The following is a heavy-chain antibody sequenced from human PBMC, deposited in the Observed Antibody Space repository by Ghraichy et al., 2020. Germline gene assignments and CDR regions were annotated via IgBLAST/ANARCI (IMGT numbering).Heavy chain of an antibody. CDR3: VRVAWRGRDYGDY. D-gene: IGHD3-3*01. CDR1: GFDFNRHW. Sequence: GESLNISCVASGFDFNRHWMSWVRQAPGKGLEWVANIRYDGGQKYDVDSVRGRFIISRDNGKNSLYLQMNSLRAEDTAVYYCVRVAWRGRDYGDYRGQGALVTVAS. V-gene: IGHV3-7*03. CDR2: IRYDGGQK. J-gene: IGHJ4*02.